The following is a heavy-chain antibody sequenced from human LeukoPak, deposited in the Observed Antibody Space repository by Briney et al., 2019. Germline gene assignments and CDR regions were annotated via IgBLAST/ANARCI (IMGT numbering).Heavy chain of an antibody. D-gene: IGHD3-3*01. V-gene: IGHV1-2*02. CDR2: INPNSGGT. J-gene: IGHJ3*02. CDR3: ARAHYDFWSGYHDAFDI. CDR1: GYTFTGYY. Sequence: ASVKVSCKASGYTFTGYYIHWIRQVPGQGLEWMGWINPNSGGTNYAQKFQGRVTMTRDTSISTAYMELSRLRSDDTAVYHCARAHYDFWSGYHDAFDIWGQGTMVTVSS.